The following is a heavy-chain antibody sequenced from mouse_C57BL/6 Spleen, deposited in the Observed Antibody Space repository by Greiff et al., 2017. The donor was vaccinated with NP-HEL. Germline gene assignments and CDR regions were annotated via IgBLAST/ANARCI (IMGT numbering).Heavy chain of an antibody. D-gene: IGHD2-4*01. CDR2: IDPSDSYT. CDR1: GYTFTSYW. J-gene: IGHJ2*01. Sequence: VQLQQPGAELVMPGASVKLSCKASGYTFTSYWMHWVKQRPGQGLEWIGEIDPSDSYTNYNQKFKGKSTLTVDKSSSTAYMQLSSLTSEDSAVYYCARGYYDYDGRPSFDYWGQGTTLTVSS. CDR3: ARGYYDYDGRPSFDY. V-gene: IGHV1-69*01.